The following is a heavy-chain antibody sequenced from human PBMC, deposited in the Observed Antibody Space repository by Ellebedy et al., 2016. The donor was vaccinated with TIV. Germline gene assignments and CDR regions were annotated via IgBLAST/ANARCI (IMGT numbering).Heavy chain of an antibody. CDR1: AYTFTSYY. D-gene: IGHD6-19*01. CDR3: AIRYSSGWSLDY. CDR2: INPSGGRT. J-gene: IGHJ4*02. Sequence: ASVKVSCXASAYTFTSYYMHWVRQAPGQGLEWMGIINPSGGRTSYAQKFQGRVTMTRDTSTSTVYMELSSLRSENTAVYYCAIRYSSGWSLDYWGKGTLVTISS. V-gene: IGHV1-46*01.